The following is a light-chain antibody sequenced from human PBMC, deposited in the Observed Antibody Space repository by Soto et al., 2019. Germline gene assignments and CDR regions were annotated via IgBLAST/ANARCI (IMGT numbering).Light chain of an antibody. CDR3: ETWDSNTHAV. J-gene: IGLJ7*01. CDR2: LEGSGSY. Sequence: VLTQSSSASASLGSSVKLTCTLSSGHSSYIIAWHQQQPGKAPRYLMKLEGSGSYNKGSGVPDRFSGSSSGADRYLTISNLQFEDEADYYCETWDSNTHAVFGGGTQLTVL. CDR1: SGHSSYI. V-gene: IGLV4-60*02.